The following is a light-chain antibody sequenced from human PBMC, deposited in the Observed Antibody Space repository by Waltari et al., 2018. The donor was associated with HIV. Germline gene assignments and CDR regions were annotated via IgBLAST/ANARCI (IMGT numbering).Light chain of an antibody. J-gene: IGLJ2*01. CDR1: SLSSYY. CDR3: YSRDSTTNHRV. CDR2: GKD. V-gene: IGLV3-19*01. Sequence: SSELTQDPVVSVALGQTVTITCQGDSLSSYYATWYQQKPGQAPLLVVFGKDSRPSGIPDRFSGSNSRNKASLTITGAQAEDEADYYCYSRDSTTNHRVFGGGTKLTVL.